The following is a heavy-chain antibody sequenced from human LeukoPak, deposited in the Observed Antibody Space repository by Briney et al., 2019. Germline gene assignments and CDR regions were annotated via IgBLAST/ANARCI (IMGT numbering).Heavy chain of an antibody. CDR3: AGEDTAMVTGLDY. V-gene: IGHV3-11*01. Sequence: GGSLRLSCAASGFTFSDYYMSWIRQAPGKGLEWVSYISSSGSTIYYADSVKGRFTISGDNAKNSLYLQMNSLRAEDTAVYYCAGEDTAMVTGLDYWGQGTLVTVSS. CDR1: GFTFSDYY. CDR2: ISSSGSTI. D-gene: IGHD5-18*01. J-gene: IGHJ4*02.